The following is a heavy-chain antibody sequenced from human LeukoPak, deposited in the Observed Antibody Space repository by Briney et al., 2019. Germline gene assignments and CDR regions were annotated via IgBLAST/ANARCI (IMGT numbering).Heavy chain of an antibody. J-gene: IGHJ4*02. Sequence: GRSLRLSCAASGFTFDDYAMHWVRQAPGKGLEWVSGISWNSGSIGYADSVKGRFTISRDNAKNSLYLQMNSLRAEDTAVYYCARDLRHDRVYWGQGTLVTVSS. D-gene: IGHD1-1*01. CDR3: ARDLRHDRVY. CDR1: GFTFDDYA. V-gene: IGHV3-9*01. CDR2: ISWNSGSI.